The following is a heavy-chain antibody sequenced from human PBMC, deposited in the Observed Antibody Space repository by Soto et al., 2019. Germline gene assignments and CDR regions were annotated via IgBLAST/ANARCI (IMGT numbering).Heavy chain of an antibody. V-gene: IGHV4-31*03. D-gene: IGHD1-20*01. CDR3: AALEYNWKGPGYWFDP. CDR1: GGSISSGGYY. Sequence: SETLSLTCTVSGGSISSGGYYWSWIRQHPGKGLEWIGYIYYSGSTYYNPSLKSRVTISVDTSKNQFSLKLSSVTAADTAVYYCAALEYNWKGPGYWFDPWGQGTLVTVSS. CDR2: IYYSGST. J-gene: IGHJ5*02.